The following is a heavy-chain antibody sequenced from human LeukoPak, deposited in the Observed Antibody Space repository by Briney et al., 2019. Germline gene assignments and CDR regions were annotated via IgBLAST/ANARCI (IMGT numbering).Heavy chain of an antibody. CDR2: IRSKANSYAT. CDR1: GFTFSGPA. D-gene: IGHD3-9*01. J-gene: IGHJ6*02. CDR3: TSSRLRYFDWLLSGRYYGMDV. V-gene: IGHV3-73*01. Sequence: QAGGSLRLSCAASGFTFSGPAMHWVRQASGKGLEWVGRIRSKANSYATAYAASAKGRFTISRDDSKNTAYLQMNSLKTEDTAVYYCTSSRLRYFDWLLSGRYYGMDVWGQGTTVTVSS.